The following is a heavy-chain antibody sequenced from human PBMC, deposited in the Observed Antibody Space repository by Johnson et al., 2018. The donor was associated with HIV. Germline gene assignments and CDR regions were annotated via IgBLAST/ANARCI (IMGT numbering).Heavy chain of an antibody. Sequence: EQLVESGGDLVQPGGSLRLSCAASGFTFSSFGMHWVRQTPGKGLEWVGRIKSKTDGGTTDYAAPVKGRFTISRDDSKNTLYLQMNSLKTEDTAVYYCTSYSSGWPGGAFDIWGQGTMVTVSS. D-gene: IGHD6-19*01. CDR3: TSYSSGWPGGAFDI. V-gene: IGHV3-15*01. CDR1: GFTFSSFG. CDR2: IKSKTDGGTT. J-gene: IGHJ3*02.